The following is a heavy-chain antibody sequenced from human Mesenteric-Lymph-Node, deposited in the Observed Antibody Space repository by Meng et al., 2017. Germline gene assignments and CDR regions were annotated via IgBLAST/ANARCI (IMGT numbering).Heavy chain of an antibody. CDR1: GFTFSSYA. V-gene: IGHV3-30*01. CDR2: ISYDGSNK. Sequence: GGSLRLSCAASGFTFSSYAMHWVRQAPGKGLEWVAVISYDGSNKYYADSVKGRFTISRDNSKNTLYMQMTSLRAEDTAVYYCASYSRYYDFWSGYPYYYYGMDVWGQGTTVTVSS. D-gene: IGHD3-3*01. J-gene: IGHJ6*02. CDR3: ASYSRYYDFWSGYPYYYYGMDV.